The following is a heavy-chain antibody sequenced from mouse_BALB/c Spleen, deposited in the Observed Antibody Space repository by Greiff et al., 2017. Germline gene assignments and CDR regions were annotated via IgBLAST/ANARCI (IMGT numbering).Heavy chain of an antibody. CDR2: IWAGGST. CDR1: GFSLTSYG. CDR3: ARNYYGSSYDWFAY. J-gene: IGHJ3*01. V-gene: IGHV2-9*02. Sequence: QVQLQQSGPGLVAPSQSLSITCTVSGFSLTSYGVHWVRQPPGKGLEWLGVIWAGGSTNYNSALMSRLSISKDNSKSQVFLKMNSLQTDDTAMYYCARNYYGSSYDWFAYWGQGTLVTVSA. D-gene: IGHD1-1*01.